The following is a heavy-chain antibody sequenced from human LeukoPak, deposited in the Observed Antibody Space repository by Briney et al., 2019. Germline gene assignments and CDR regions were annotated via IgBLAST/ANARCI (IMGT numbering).Heavy chain of an antibody. CDR1: GGTFSSYA. V-gene: IGHV1-69*04. CDR2: IIPILGIA. J-gene: IGHJ4*02. Sequence: SVKVSYKASGGTFSSYAISWVRQAPGQGLEWMGRIIPILGIANYAQKFQGRVTITADKSTSTAYMELSSLRSEDTAVYYCARGIAVAGTGFDYWGQGTLVTVSS. CDR3: ARGIAVAGTGFDY. D-gene: IGHD6-19*01.